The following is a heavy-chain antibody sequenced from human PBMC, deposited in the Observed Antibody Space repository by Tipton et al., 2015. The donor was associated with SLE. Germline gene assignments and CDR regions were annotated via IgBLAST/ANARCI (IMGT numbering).Heavy chain of an antibody. D-gene: IGHD3-3*01. V-gene: IGHV3-33*03. CDR2: IWYDGSNK. Sequence: SLRLSCAASGFTFSSYGMHWVRQAPGKGLEWVAVIWYDGSNKYYADSVKGRFTISRDNVKKSLSLQMNSLTTEDTALYFCAKGQLFWSGYPDYWGQGTVVTVSS. CDR1: GFTFSSYG. J-gene: IGHJ4*02. CDR3: AKGQLFWSGYPDY.